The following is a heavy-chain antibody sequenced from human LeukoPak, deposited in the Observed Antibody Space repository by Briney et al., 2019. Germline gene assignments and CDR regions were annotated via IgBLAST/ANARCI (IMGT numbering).Heavy chain of an antibody. CDR2: ISGNGGST. CDR3: AKGGGYCSGGSCYWGYFDY. J-gene: IGHJ4*02. V-gene: IGHV3-23*01. D-gene: IGHD2-15*01. Sequence: GGSLRLSCAASGFTFSSYAMSWVRQAPGKGLEWVSAISGNGGSTYYADSVKGRFTISRDNSKNTLYLQMNSLRAEDTAVYYCAKGGGYCSGGSCYWGYFDYWGQGTLVTVSS. CDR1: GFTFSSYA.